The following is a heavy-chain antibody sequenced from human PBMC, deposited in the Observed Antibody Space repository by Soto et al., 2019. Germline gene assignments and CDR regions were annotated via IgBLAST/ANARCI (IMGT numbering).Heavy chain of an antibody. V-gene: IGHV1-18*01. CDR3: ARFMFGLLGGSGYYYDSSGYYYGPHYYYGMDV. D-gene: IGHD3-22*01. J-gene: IGHJ6*02. CDR1: GYTFTSYG. CDR2: ISAYNGNT. Sequence: ASVKVSCKASGYTFTSYGISWVRQAPGQGLEWMGWISAYNGNTNYAQKLQGRVTMTTDTSTSTAYMELRSLRSDDTAVYYCARFMFGLLGGSGYYYDSSGYYYGPHYYYGMDVWGQGTTVTVSS.